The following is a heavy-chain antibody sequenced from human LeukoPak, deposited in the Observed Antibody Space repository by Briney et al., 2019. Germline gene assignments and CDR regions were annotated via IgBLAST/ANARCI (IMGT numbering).Heavy chain of an antibody. D-gene: IGHD4-17*01. CDR2: IYYSGST. J-gene: IGHJ3*02. CDR1: GGSISIYY. CDR3: ARDSTVTFAFDI. Sequence: SETLSLTCTVSGGSISIYYWSWIRQSPGEGLEWIGYIYYSGSTNYNPSLKSRVTISVDTSKNQFSLRLSSVTAADTALYYCARDSTVTFAFDIWGQGTMVTVSS. V-gene: IGHV4-59*01.